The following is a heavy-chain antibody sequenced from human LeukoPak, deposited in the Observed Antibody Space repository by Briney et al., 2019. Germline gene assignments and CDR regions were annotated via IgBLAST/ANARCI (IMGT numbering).Heavy chain of an antibody. CDR3: ARDSYGAYEFDS. D-gene: IGHD4/OR15-4a*01. CDR1: GFTFSRCN. V-gene: IGHV3-48*01. J-gene: IGHJ4*02. Sequence: GGSLRLSCAASGFTFSRCNMNWVRQAPGKGLEWVSYISSSSSTIYYADSVKGRFTISRDNAKNSLFLQMNSLRAEDTAVYYCARDSYGAYEFDSWGQGTLVTVSS. CDR2: ISSSSSTI.